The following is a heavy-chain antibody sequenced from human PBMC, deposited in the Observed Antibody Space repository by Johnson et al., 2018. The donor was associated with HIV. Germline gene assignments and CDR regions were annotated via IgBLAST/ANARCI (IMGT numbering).Heavy chain of an antibody. CDR2: IKQEGSEK. D-gene: IGHD5-18*01. CDR1: QFTFSSYW. V-gene: IGHV3-7*01. J-gene: IGHJ3*02. CDR3: ARDIAIQLWSHDAFDI. Sequence: VQLVESGGGLAKPAWSPRLSCAASQFTFSSYWMSWVRQAPGKGLEWVANIKQEGSEKYSVDSVKCRFTISRDNAKDSLYLQMNSLRAEDTAVYYCARDIAIQLWSHDAFDIWGQGTMVTVSS.